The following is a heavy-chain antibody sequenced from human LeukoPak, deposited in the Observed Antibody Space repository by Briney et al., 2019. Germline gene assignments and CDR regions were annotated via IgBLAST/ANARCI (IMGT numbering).Heavy chain of an antibody. Sequence: PGGSLRLSCAASGFMFSTYWMTWVRQAPGKGLEWVAVISYDGSNKYYADSVKGRFTISRDNSKNTLYLQMNSLRAEDTAVYYCAKDQWGYDSSGYYYSRPSAFDYWGQGTLVTVSS. CDR2: ISYDGSNK. CDR1: GFMFSTYW. D-gene: IGHD3-22*01. CDR3: AKDQWGYDSSGYYYSRPSAFDY. J-gene: IGHJ4*02. V-gene: IGHV3-30*18.